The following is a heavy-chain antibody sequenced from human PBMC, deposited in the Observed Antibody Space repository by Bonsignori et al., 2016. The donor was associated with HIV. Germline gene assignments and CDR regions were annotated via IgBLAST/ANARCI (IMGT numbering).Heavy chain of an antibody. V-gene: IGHV1-18*01. CDR2: ISAYNGNT. D-gene: IGHD6-13*01. J-gene: IGHJ5*02. Sequence: WVRQAPGQGLEWMGWISAYNGNTNYAQKLQGRVTMTTDTSTSTAYMELRSLRSDDTAVYYCARVRYSSWFDPWGQGTLVTSPQ. CDR3: ARVRYSSWFDP.